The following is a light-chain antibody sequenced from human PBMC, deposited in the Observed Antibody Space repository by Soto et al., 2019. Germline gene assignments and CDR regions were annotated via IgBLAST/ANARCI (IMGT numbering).Light chain of an antibody. CDR3: QSYDSSLSGYV. CDR2: ANN. V-gene: IGLV1-40*01. J-gene: IGLJ1*01. CDR1: SSNIGAGYD. Sequence: QSVLPKPPSVSGAPGQRVTISCTGSSSNIGAGYDVHWYQQLPGTAPKLLIYANNNRPSGVPDRFAGSKSGTSVSLAITGLQSDDEADYYCQSYDSSLSGYVFGTGTKVTVL.